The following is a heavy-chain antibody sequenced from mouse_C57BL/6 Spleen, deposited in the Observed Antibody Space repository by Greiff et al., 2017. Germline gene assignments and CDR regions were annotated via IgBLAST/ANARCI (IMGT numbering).Heavy chain of an antibody. Sequence: EVKLMESGGGLVQPGGSMKLSCVASGFTFSNYWMNWVRQSPEKGLEWVAQIRLKSDNYATHYAESVKGRFTISRDDSKSSVYLQMNNLRAEDTGIYYCTYYYGSSYAMDYWGQGTSVTVSS. CDR3: TYYYGSSYAMDY. CDR1: GFTFSNYW. J-gene: IGHJ4*01. CDR2: IRLKSDNYAT. V-gene: IGHV6-3*01. D-gene: IGHD1-1*01.